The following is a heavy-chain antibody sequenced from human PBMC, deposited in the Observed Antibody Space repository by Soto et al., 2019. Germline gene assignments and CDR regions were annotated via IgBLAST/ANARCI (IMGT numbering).Heavy chain of an antibody. CDR3: ARSSTSANYFDY. Sequence: SQTLRLTCTVLEGSSSSRGYYWSLIRQYPGKGLEWIGYIYYSGSTYYNPSLKSRVTISVDTSKNQFSLKLSSVTAADTAVYYCARSSTSANYFDYWGQGTLVTVSS. CDR1: EGSSSSRGYY. D-gene: IGHD2-2*01. V-gene: IGHV4-31*03. J-gene: IGHJ4*02. CDR2: IYYSGST.